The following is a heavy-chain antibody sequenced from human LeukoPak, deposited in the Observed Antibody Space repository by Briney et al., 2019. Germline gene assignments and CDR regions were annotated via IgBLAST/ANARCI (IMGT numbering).Heavy chain of an antibody. J-gene: IGHJ6*02. D-gene: IGHD3-9*01. V-gene: IGHV3-21*01. CDR1: GFTFSYHS. Sequence: GGSLRLSCAASGFTFSYHSMNWVRQAPGKGLEWVSSISSSSSYIDYADSVKGRFTIPRDNGKNSLYQEMNSLRVEHTAVYYCARDESDYDVLTGSMEYYYYGMDVWGQGTTVTVSS. CDR2: ISSSSSYI. CDR3: ARDESDYDVLTGSMEYYYYGMDV.